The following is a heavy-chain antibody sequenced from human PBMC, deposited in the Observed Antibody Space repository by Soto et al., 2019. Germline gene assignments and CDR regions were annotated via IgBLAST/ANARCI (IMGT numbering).Heavy chain of an antibody. CDR3: ARGDELELRRFDP. CDR1: GYTFTSYG. Sequence: ASVKVSFKASGYTFTSYGSSWVRQAPGQGLEWMGWISAYNGNTNYAQKLKGRVTMTTDTSTSTAYMELRSLRSDDTAVYYCARGDELELRRFDPWGQGTLVTVSS. V-gene: IGHV1-18*04. CDR2: ISAYNGNT. J-gene: IGHJ5*02. D-gene: IGHD1-7*01.